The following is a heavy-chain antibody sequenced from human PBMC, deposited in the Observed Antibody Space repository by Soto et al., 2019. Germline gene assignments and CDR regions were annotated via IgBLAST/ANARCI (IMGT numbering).Heavy chain of an antibody. CDR3: ARGGLGYCSGGSCPQNWFDP. Sequence: QVQLVQSGAEVKKPGASVKVSCKASGYTFTSFGITWVRQALGQGLEWLGWSSPYNGNTHYVQKFQGRVTMTTDTSSSPAYMELRSLRSDDTAMYYCARGGLGYCSGGSCPQNWFDPWGQGTLVTVSS. CDR2: SSPYNGNT. J-gene: IGHJ5*02. V-gene: IGHV1-18*01. D-gene: IGHD2-15*01. CDR1: GYTFTSFG.